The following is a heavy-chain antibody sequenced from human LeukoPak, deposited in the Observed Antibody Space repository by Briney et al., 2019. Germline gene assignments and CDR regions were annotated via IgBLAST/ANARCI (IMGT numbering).Heavy chain of an antibody. J-gene: IGHJ3*02. CDR2: IYSGGST. CDR3: ARDSGGNSAVNAFDI. D-gene: IGHD4-23*01. CDR1: GFTVSSNY. Sequence: GGSLRLSCAASGFTVSSNYMSWVRQAPGKGLEWVPVIYSGGSTYYADSVKGRFTISRDNSKNTLYLQMNSLRAEDTAVYYCARDSGGNSAVNAFDIWGQGTMVTVSS. V-gene: IGHV3-53*01.